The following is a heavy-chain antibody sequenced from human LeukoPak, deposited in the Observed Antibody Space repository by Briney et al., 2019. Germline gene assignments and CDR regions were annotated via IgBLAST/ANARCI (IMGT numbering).Heavy chain of an antibody. CDR3: ARDGFNEYYGMGV. D-gene: IGHD1-1*01. J-gene: IGHJ6*02. V-gene: IGHV3-66*01. CDR1: GFTVSSNY. CDR2: IYSGGST. Sequence: GGSLRLSCAASGFTVSSNYMSWVRQAPGKGLEWVSVIYSGGSTYYADSVKGRFTISRDNSTNTLYLQMNSLRAEDTAVYYCARDGFNEYYGMGVWGQGTTVTVSS.